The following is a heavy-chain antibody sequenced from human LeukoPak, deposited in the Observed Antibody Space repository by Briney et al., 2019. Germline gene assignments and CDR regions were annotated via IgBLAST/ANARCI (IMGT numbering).Heavy chain of an antibody. Sequence: SETLSLTCAVYGGSFSGYYWSWIRQPPGKGLEWIGEINHSGSANYNPSLKSRVTISVDTSKNQFSLKLSSVTAADTAVYYCARVRHWGQGTLVTVSS. CDR3: ARVRH. J-gene: IGHJ4*02. CDR1: GGSFSGYY. V-gene: IGHV4-34*01. CDR2: INHSGSA.